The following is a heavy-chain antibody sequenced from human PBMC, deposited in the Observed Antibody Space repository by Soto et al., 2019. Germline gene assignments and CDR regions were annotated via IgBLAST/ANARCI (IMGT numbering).Heavy chain of an antibody. Sequence: QVQLQESGPGLEKPSQTLSLTCTVSVGSINSGGYYWSWIRQHPDTGLEWIGNIYYSGSTYYNPSLKSRVTISLDASKNQFSLWLRSVTAAXXXXXXXXXGDAWGVLLAYWGHGSVVX. J-gene: IGHJ4*01. CDR3: XXGDAWGVLLAY. CDR2: IYYSGST. CDR1: VGSINSGGYY. D-gene: IGHD3-16*01. V-gene: IGHV4-31*03.